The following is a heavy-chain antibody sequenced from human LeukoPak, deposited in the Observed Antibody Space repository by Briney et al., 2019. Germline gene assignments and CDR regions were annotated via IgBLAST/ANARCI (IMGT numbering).Heavy chain of an antibody. CDR1: GFTFDDYA. CDR2: ISWNSGSI. V-gene: IGHV3-9*01. J-gene: IGHJ4*02. CDR3: AREEGSGWPDY. Sequence: PGGSLRLSCAAAGFTFDDYAMHWVRQAPGKGLEWVSHISWNSGSIAYADSVKGRFTISRDNAKNSLYLQMNSLRAEDTAVYYCAREEGSGWPDYWGQGTLVTVSS. D-gene: IGHD6-19*01.